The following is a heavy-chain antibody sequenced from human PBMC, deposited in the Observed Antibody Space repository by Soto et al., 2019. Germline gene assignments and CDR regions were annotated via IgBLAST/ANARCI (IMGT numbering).Heavy chain of an antibody. CDR2: LSYDGSA. D-gene: IGHD3-16*01. Sequence: QMQLVESGGGVVQPGRSLRLPCVASGFPFREFGMHWVRQAPGKGLEWVALLSYDGSAYAGSVKGRFTISRDDSRDTLFLLMNNLWPDDTGVYYCVRRWNYDIDFWGQGTLVAVSS. CDR3: VRRWNYDIDF. V-gene: IGHV3-33*01. J-gene: IGHJ4*02. CDR1: GFPFREFG.